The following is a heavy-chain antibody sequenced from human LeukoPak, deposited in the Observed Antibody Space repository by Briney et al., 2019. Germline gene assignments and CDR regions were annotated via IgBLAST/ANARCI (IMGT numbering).Heavy chain of an antibody. CDR1: GYTFTGYY. CDR3: ARGIGDRFRLQHVIDY. D-gene: IGHD2-21*02. V-gene: IGHV1-2*02. Sequence: ASVKVSCKASGYTFTGYYMHWVRQAPGQGLEWMEWINPNSGGTNYAQKFQGRVTMTRDTSISTAYMELSRLRSDDTAVYYCARGIGDRFRLQHVIDYWGQGTLVTVSS. J-gene: IGHJ4*02. CDR2: INPNSGGT.